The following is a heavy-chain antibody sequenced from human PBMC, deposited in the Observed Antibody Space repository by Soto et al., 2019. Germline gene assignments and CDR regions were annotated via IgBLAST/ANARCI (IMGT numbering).Heavy chain of an antibody. CDR2: IYYSGNT. D-gene: IGHD3-10*01. J-gene: IGHJ6*02. CDR3: ARDGRLMLRGFRFYNGMDV. V-gene: IGHV4-59*01. Sequence: PSETLSLTCTVSGGSISSYYWNWIRQPPGKGLEWIGYIYYSGNTNYNPSLKSRVTISVDRSKNQFSLKLTSVTAADTAVYFCARDGRLMLRGFRFYNGMDVWGQGTTVTVYS. CDR1: GGSISSYY.